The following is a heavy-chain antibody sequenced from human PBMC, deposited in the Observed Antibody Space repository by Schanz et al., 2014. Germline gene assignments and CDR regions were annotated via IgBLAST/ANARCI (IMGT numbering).Heavy chain of an antibody. D-gene: IGHD2-21*02. CDR2: IKPDGSEK. J-gene: IGHJ4*02. CDR3: AKVQTHTLYGGNSCFDY. V-gene: IGHV3-7*03. CDR1: GFTFSVYW. Sequence: EVQLVESGGGLVQPGGSLRLSCAASGFTFSVYWMHWVRQPPGEGLEWVAKIKPDGSEKLYVDSVRGRFAVSRDNVKNSLYLQMNSLRPEDTALYYCAKVQTHTLYGGNSCFDYWGQGTLVTVSS.